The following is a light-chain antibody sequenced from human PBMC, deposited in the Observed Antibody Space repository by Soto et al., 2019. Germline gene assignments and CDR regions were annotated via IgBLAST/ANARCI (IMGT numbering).Light chain of an antibody. V-gene: IGLV2-23*01. CDR1: SSDVGSYNL. J-gene: IGLJ1*01. CDR3: CSYAGSRRV. CDR2: EGS. Sequence: ALTQPASVSGSPGQSITISCTGTSSDVGSYNLVSWYQQHPGKAPKLMIYEGSKRPSGVSNRFSGSKSGNTASLTISGLQAEDEADYYCCSYAGSRRVFGTGTKVTVL.